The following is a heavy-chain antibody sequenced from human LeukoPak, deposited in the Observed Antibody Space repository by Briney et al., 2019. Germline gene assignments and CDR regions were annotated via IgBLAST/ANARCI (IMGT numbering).Heavy chain of an antibody. V-gene: IGHV4-59*01. J-gene: IGHJ4*02. CDR2: IYYSGST. CDR1: GGSISNYY. Sequence: PSETLSLTCTVSGGSISNYYWSWIRQPPGKGLEWIGYIYYSGSTNYNPSLKSRVTISVDTSKNQFSLKLSSVTAADTAVYYCARASGTAVAELDYWGQGTLVTVSS. D-gene: IGHD6-19*01. CDR3: ARASGTAVAELDY.